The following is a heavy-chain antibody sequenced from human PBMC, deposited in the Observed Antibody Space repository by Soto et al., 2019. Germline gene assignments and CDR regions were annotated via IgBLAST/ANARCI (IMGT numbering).Heavy chain of an antibody. Sequence: GESLKISCKGSGYSFTSYWISWVRQMPGKGLEWMGRIDPSGSYTNYSPSFQGHVTISADKSISTAYLQWSSLKASDTAMYYCARHRTTMVYYGMDVWGQGTTVTVSS. CDR3: ARHRTTMVYYGMDV. D-gene: IGHD3-10*01. V-gene: IGHV5-10-1*01. CDR1: GYSFTSYW. J-gene: IGHJ6*02. CDR2: IDPSGSYT.